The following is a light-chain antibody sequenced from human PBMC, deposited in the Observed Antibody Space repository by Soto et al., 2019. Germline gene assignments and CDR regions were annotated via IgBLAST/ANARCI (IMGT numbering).Light chain of an antibody. V-gene: IGLV2-14*01. Sequence: QSVLTQPASVSGSPRQSITISCTGASSDVGGYTYVSWYQQHPGKAPKLMIYEVNNRPSGVSHRFSGSKSGNTASLTISGIQAEEEADYYCSSYTSSSTLYVFGTGTKVTVL. CDR1: SSDVGGYTY. CDR2: EVN. J-gene: IGLJ1*01. CDR3: SSYTSSSTLYV.